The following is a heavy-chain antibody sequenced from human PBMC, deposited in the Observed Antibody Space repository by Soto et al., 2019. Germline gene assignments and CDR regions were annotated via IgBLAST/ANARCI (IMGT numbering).Heavy chain of an antibody. V-gene: IGHV4-38-2*01. CDR2: IYHSGST. CDR3: ARVGPYCGGDCYSPPP. J-gene: IGHJ5*02. CDR1: GYSIRNGYY. D-gene: IGHD2-21*02. Sequence: SETLSLTCAVSGYSIRNGYYWGWIRQPPGKGLEWIGTIYHSGSTYYNPSLKSRVAISVDASENHFSLKLSSVTAADTAVYYCARVGPYCGGDCYSPPPWGQGTLVTVSS.